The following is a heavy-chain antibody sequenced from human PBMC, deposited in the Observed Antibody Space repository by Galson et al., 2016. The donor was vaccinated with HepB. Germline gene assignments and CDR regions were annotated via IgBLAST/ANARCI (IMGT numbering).Heavy chain of an antibody. J-gene: IGHJ3*02. D-gene: IGHD3-10*01. Sequence: SETLSLTCTVSGGSISSSNWWTWVRQPPGKRPEWIGEIYHLGTTNYNPSLKSRVTISVDKSKKQFSLKLNPVTPADTAVYYCARIGRGVGVFDMWGQGTMAIVSS. CDR2: IYHLGTT. V-gene: IGHV4-4*02. CDR3: ARIGRGVGVFDM. CDR1: GGSISSSNW.